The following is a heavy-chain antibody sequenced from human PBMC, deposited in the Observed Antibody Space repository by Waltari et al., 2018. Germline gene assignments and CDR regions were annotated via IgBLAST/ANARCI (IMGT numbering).Heavy chain of an antibody. J-gene: IGHJ6*02. D-gene: IGHD2-8*01. V-gene: IGHV1-3*01. CDR1: GYTFTSYA. CDR2: INAGNGNT. Sequence: QVQLVQSGAEVKKPGASVKVSCKASGYTFTSYAMHWVRQAPGQRLEWMGWINAGNGNTKYSQNVQGRGTITRDTSASTAYMELSSLSSEVTAVYYCAGHCTNGVCYLRNYYYYGMDVWGQGTTVTVSS. CDR3: AGHCTNGVCYLRNYYYYGMDV.